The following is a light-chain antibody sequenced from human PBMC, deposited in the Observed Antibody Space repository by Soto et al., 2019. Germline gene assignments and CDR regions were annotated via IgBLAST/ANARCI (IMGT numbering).Light chain of an antibody. CDR3: QQYNKWPPLT. CDR2: GAS. J-gene: IGKJ4*01. V-gene: IGKV3-15*01. CDR1: QSISSN. Sequence: EIVMTQSPSTLSVSPGERATLSCRASQSISSNLAWYQQKPGQAPRLLIYGASMRATDIPTRFSGSGSGTDFILTISGLQSEDFAVYYCQQYNKWPPLTFGGGTKVDIK.